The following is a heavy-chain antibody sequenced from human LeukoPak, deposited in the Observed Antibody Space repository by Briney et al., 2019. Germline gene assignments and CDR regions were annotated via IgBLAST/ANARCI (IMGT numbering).Heavy chain of an antibody. D-gene: IGHD5-24*01. CDR2: LYHSGDT. V-gene: IGHV4-38-2*02. CDR3: ARESLTWLQSRTSWFDP. J-gene: IGHJ5*02. CDR1: GYSITSGYY. Sequence: KPSETLSLTCTVSGYSITSGYYWGWIRQPPGKGLEWIGSLYHSGDTHYNPYLKSRVTISVDTSKNQISLRLSSVIAADTAVYYCARESLTWLQSRTSWFDPWGQGTLVTVSS.